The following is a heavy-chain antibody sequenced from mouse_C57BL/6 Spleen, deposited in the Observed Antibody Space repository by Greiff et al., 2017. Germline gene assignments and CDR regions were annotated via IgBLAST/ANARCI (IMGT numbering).Heavy chain of an antibody. V-gene: IGHV1-64*01. CDR2: IHPNSGST. CDR3: ARWLLSFYAMDY. D-gene: IGHD2-3*01. CDR1: GYTFTSYW. Sequence: QVQLQQPGAELVKPGASVKVSCKASGYTFTSYWMHWVKQRPGQGLEWIGMIHPNSGSTNYNEKFKSKATLTVDKSSSTAYMQLSSLTSEDSAVYYCARWLLSFYAMDYWGQGTSVTVSS. J-gene: IGHJ4*01.